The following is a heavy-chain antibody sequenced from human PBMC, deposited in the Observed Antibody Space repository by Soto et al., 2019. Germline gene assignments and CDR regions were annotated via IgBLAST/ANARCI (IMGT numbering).Heavy chain of an antibody. CDR2: IKQDGSEK. J-gene: IGHJ4*02. V-gene: IGHV3-7*01. D-gene: IGHD2-2*01. CDR1: GFTFSSYW. CDR3: ARARIVVVPAAFDY. Sequence: EVQLVESGGGLVQPGGSLRLSCAASGFTFSSYWMSWVRQAPGKGREWVANIKQDGSEKYYVDSVKGRFTISRDNAKNSLYLQMNSLRAEDTAVYYCARARIVVVPAAFDYWGQGTLVTVSS.